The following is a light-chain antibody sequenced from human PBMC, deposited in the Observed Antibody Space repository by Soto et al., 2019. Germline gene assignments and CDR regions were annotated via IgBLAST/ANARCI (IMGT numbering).Light chain of an antibody. J-gene: IGKJ4*01. CDR1: QDISNY. CDR3: QQYDNLPL. V-gene: IGKV1-33*01. Sequence: DIPMTQSPSSLSASVGDRVTITCQASQDISNYLNWYQQKPGKAPKLLSYDASNLETGVPSRFSRSGSGTDFTFTISSLQPEDIATYYSQQYDNLPLFGGVTKVEIK. CDR2: DAS.